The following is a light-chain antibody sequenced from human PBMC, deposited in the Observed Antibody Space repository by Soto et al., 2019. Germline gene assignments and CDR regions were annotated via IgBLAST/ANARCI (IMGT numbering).Light chain of an antibody. J-gene: IGKJ3*01. CDR1: QSISSY. V-gene: IGKV1-39*01. Sequence: DIQMTQSPSSLSASVGDRVTITCRASQSISSYLNWYQQKPGKAPKLLIYAASSLQSGVPSRFSGSVSGTDLTLTISSLQPEDFATYYCQQSYSTLLFTFGPGTKVDIK. CDR2: AAS. CDR3: QQSYSTLLFT.